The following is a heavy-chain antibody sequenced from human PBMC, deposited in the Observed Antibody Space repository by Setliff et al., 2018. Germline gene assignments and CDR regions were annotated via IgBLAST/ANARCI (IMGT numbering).Heavy chain of an antibody. V-gene: IGHV4-39*07. CDR2: INYYGSIFDDGTTYST. J-gene: IGHJ4*02. CDR1: GGSISNSTFY. CDR3: ARGLRTATSYTGGWYYFDY. Sequence: SETLSLTCTVSGGSISNSTFYWGWIRQPPGKGLEWIGSINYYGSIFDDGTTYSTYYNPSLKRRATISIDTSKSQFSLEVTSVTAADTAVYYCARGLRTATSYTGGWYYFDYWGLGTLVTVSS. D-gene: IGHD1-26*01.